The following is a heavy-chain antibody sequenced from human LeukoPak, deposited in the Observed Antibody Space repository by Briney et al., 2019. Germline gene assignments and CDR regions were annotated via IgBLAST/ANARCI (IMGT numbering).Heavy chain of an antibody. CDR3: ARTPFEYSSSSVYFGY. J-gene: IGHJ4*02. CDR2: IIPIFGTA. D-gene: IGHD6-6*01. Sequence: ASVKVSCKASGGTFSSYAISWVRQAPGQGLEWMGGIIPIFGTANYAQKFQGRVTITTDESTSTACMELSSLRSEDTAVYYCARTPFEYSSSSVYFGYWGQGTLVTVSS. V-gene: IGHV1-69*05. CDR1: GGTFSSYA.